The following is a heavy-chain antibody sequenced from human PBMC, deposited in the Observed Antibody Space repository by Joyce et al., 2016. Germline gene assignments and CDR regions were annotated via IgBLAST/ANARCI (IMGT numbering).Heavy chain of an antibody. CDR3: AKDKASGSYYYYSMDV. D-gene: IGHD1-26*01. Sequence: GFTFSNSGMHWVRQAPGKGLEWVAVISYDGSKNKYYAESVKGRFTISRDNSKNTLYLQMNSLRGDDTAVYYCAKDKASGSYYYYSMDVWGQGTTVSVS. CDR1: GFTFSNSG. V-gene: IGHV3-30*18. CDR2: ISYDGSKNK. J-gene: IGHJ6*02.